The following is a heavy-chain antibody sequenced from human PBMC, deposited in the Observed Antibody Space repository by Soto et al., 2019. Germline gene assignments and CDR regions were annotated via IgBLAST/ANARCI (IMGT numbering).Heavy chain of an antibody. D-gene: IGHD4-17*01. J-gene: IGHJ3*02. CDR1: GFSLSTTEMR. Sequence: SGPTLVNPTQTLTLTCTCYGFSLSTTEMRMSWIRQSPGKALEWLARIDWDDEKFYRTSLRTRLAISKDTSKNQVVPRMSNMESVDTATYYCGRSRRGDYAFDIWGQGTMVTVS. V-gene: IGHV2-70*04. CDR2: IDWDDEK. CDR3: GRSRRGDYAFDI.